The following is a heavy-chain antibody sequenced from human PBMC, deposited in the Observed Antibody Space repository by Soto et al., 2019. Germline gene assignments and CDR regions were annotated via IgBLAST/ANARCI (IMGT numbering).Heavy chain of an antibody. CDR3: ARDPKTSGGQHWAFNYFDS. V-gene: IGHV3-30-3*01. CDR1: GFSFSISP. Sequence: QVQLVESAGGVVQPGRSLRLSCAASGFSFSISPMHWVRQAPGKGPEWVALISYDGTNKFYAVSVKGRFTISRDNSKSTLDLQVDSLRPEDAAVYYCARDPKTSGGQHWAFNYFDSWGQGTLVTVSS. D-gene: IGHD7-27*01. CDR2: ISYDGTNK. J-gene: IGHJ4*02.